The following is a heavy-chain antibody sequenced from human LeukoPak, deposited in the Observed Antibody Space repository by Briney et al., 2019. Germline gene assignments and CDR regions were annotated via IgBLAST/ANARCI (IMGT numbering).Heavy chain of an antibody. V-gene: IGHV3-30-3*01. CDR3: ARDTRGRVAVAGHFDY. CDR2: ISYEGSNK. CDR1: GFTFSSYA. D-gene: IGHD6-19*01. Sequence: GGPLPHSCAASGFTFSSYALHGLRPAPARGLAGVAVISYEGSNKYYADSVKGRFTISSDNSKNTLYLQMNSLRAEDTAVYYCARDTRGRVAVAGHFDYWGQGTLVTVSS. J-gene: IGHJ4*02.